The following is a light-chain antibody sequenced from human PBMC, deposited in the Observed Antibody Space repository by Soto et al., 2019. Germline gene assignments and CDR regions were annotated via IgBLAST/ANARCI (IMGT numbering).Light chain of an antibody. Sequence: QSALTQPPSASGTPGQRVTISCSGSSSNIGTNTVIWYQQLPGAAPKLLIYSDNQRPSGVPDRFSCSKSGTSASLAISGLQSEDEAYYSCAAWDVSLVVFGGGTKLTVL. CDR2: SDN. J-gene: IGLJ2*01. V-gene: IGLV1-44*01. CDR1: SSNIGTNT. CDR3: AAWDVSLVV.